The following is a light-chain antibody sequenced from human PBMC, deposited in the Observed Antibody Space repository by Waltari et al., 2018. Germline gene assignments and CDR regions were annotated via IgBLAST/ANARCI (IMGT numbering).Light chain of an antibody. CDR3: ASYVYTNTWV. Sequence: QSALTQPASVSGFPGQSITISCTGTSTDVGGYTFVPWSRQHPGKTPQLLIFDVTKRPSGLSNRFSGSKAGNTASLTISGLQAEDEADYYCASYVYTNTWVFGGGTKLTVL. CDR2: DVT. CDR1: STDVGGYTF. V-gene: IGLV2-23*02. J-gene: IGLJ3*02.